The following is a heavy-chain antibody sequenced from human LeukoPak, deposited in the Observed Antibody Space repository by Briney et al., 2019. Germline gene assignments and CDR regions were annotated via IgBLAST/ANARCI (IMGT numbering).Heavy chain of an antibody. V-gene: IGHV3-30*02. CDR2: VRYDGSNK. D-gene: IGHD2-21*02. Sequence: GGSLRLSCAASGFTFSSYGMHWVRQAPGKGLEWVAFVRYDGSNKYYADSVKGRFTISRDNSKNTLYLQMNSLRAEDTAVYYCAKDHRAYCGGDCVDFDYWGQGTLVTVSS. CDR1: GFTFSSYG. J-gene: IGHJ4*02. CDR3: AKDHRAYCGGDCVDFDY.